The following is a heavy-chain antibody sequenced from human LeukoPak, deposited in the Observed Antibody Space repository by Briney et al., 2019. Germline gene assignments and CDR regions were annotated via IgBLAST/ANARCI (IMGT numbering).Heavy chain of an antibody. J-gene: IGHJ4*02. V-gene: IGHV3-21*01. D-gene: IGHD5-18*01. CDR1: VFTFSSYS. CDR3: ARDLISPRVYGYEFDY. Sequence: GGSLRLSCAASVFTFSSYSMNWVRQAPGKGLEWVSSISSSSSYIYYADSVKGRFTISRDNAKNSLYLQMNSLRAEDTAVYYCARDLISPRVYGYEFDYWGQGTLVTVSS. CDR2: ISSSSSYI.